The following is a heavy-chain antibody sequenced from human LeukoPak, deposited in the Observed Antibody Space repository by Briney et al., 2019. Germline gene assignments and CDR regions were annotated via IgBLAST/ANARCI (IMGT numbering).Heavy chain of an antibody. D-gene: IGHD3-22*01. J-gene: IGHJ4*02. Sequence: ASVKVSCKASGYTFTSYGISWVRQAPGQGLEWMGWISAYNGNTNYAQKLQGRVTMTTDTSTSTAYMELRSLRSEDPAVYYCASHLYDSSGSYYFDYWGAGTLVTVSS. V-gene: IGHV1-18*01. CDR1: GYTFTSYG. CDR3: ASHLYDSSGSYYFDY. CDR2: ISAYNGNT.